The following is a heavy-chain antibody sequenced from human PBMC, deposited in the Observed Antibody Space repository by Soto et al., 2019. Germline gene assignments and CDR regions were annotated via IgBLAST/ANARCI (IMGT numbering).Heavy chain of an antibody. CDR2: ISYDGSNK. CDR1: GFTFSSYG. V-gene: IGHV3-30*18. CDR3: AKSSAYYDSSGSGADAFDI. Sequence: GGSLRLSCAASGFTFSSYGMHWVRQAPGKGLEWVAVISYDGSNKYYADSVKGRFTISRDNSKNTLYLQMNSLRAEGTAVYYCAKSSAYYDSSGSGADAFDIWGQGTMVTVSS. D-gene: IGHD3-22*01. J-gene: IGHJ3*02.